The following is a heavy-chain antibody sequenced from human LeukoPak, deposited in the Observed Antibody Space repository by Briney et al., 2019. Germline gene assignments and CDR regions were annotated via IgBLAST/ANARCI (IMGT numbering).Heavy chain of an antibody. Sequence: ASVKVSCKASGYTFTGYYMHWVRQAPGQGLEWMGWINPNSGGTNYAQKFQGRVTMTRDTSISTAYMELSRLRSDDTAVYYCARGSTLAAPGAVPNDYWGQGTRVTVSS. CDR3: ARGSTLAAPGAVPNDY. V-gene: IGHV1-2*02. CDR2: INPNSGGT. CDR1: GYTFTGYY. J-gene: IGHJ4*02. D-gene: IGHD6-13*01.